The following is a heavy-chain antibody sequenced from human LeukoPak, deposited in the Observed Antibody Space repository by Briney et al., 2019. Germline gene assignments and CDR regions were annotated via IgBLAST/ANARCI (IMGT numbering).Heavy chain of an antibody. CDR3: TRQASRQIGEDWFDP. D-gene: IGHD1-1*01. CDR1: GFTFSGSA. V-gene: IGHV3-73*01. J-gene: IGHJ5*02. CDR2: IGSKANSYAT. Sequence: PGGSLRLSCAASGFTFSGSAMHWVRQASGKGLEWVGRIGSKANSYATVYAASVKGRFTISRDDSKNTAYLQMNSLKTEDTAVYYCTRQASRQIGEDWFDPWGQGTLATVSS.